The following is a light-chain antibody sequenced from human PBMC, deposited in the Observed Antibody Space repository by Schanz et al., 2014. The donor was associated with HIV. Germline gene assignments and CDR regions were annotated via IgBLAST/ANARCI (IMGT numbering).Light chain of an antibody. CDR1: QSVSSY. CDR3: QQYGHSPRT. V-gene: IGKV3-11*01. Sequence: EIVLTQSPATLSLSPGERATLSCRASQSVSSYLAWYQQKPGQAPRLLIYDASNRATGIPARFSGSGSGTDFTLTISSLEPEDFAVYYCQQYGHSPRTFGQGTRVEVK. J-gene: IGKJ1*01. CDR2: DAS.